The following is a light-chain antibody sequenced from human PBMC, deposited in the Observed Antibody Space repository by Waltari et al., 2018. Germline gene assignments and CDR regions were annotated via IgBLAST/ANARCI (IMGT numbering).Light chain of an antibody. CDR3: QQYGSSVMYT. J-gene: IGKJ2*01. Sequence: EVVLTQSPGTLSLSPGERATLPFRASQRLIKRYVAWYHQKPGQAPTLLIYGASNRAAGIPDRFSGSGSETDFTLTISRLEPEDFGVYYCQQYGSSVMYTFGQGTRLEIK. CDR2: GAS. V-gene: IGKV3-20*01. CDR1: QRLIKRY.